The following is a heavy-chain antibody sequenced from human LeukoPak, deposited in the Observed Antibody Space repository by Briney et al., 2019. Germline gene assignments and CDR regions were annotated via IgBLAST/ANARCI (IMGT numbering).Heavy chain of an antibody. CDR1: RGSFSGYY. Sequence: SETLSLTSAVYRGSFSGYYWSSIRQPPGKGLEWIGEINHSGSTNYNPSLKSRVTISVDTSKNQLTLKLSSLTPADTDMYYCARDLKCSSTNCRYYYYYYMDVWGKGTTVTVSS. CDR3: ARDLKCSSTNCRYYYYYYMDV. J-gene: IGHJ6*03. D-gene: IGHD2-2*01. V-gene: IGHV4-34*01. CDR2: INHSGST.